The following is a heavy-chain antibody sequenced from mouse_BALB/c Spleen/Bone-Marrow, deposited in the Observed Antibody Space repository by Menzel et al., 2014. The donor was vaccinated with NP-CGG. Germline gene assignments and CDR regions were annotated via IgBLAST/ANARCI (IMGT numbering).Heavy chain of an antibody. Sequence: EVKLVDSGGGLVQPGGSLRLSCATSGFTFTDYYMSWVRQPPGKALEWLGLIRNKANGYTTEYSASVKGRFTISRDNSQSILYLQMNTLRAEDSATYYCARDYGNYVRFAYWGQGTLVTVSA. J-gene: IGHJ3*01. CDR1: GFTFTDYY. CDR2: IRNKANGYTT. V-gene: IGHV7-3*02. CDR3: ARDYGNYVRFAY. D-gene: IGHD2-1*01.